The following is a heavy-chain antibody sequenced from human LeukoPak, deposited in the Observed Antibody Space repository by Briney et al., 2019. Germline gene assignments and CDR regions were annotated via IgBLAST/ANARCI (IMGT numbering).Heavy chain of an antibody. J-gene: IGHJ6*03. D-gene: IGHD1-26*01. CDR1: GGFFRGYY. CDR3: AAGSSYMDV. V-gene: IGHV4-34*01. CDR2: INHSGST. Sequence: SETLSLTCAVYGGFFRGYYWSCIRHPPGKGRECLGEINHSGSTNYNPSRKGRVTISVDTSKNQFSLELNSVTAADTAVYYCAAGSSYMDVWGKGTTVTISS.